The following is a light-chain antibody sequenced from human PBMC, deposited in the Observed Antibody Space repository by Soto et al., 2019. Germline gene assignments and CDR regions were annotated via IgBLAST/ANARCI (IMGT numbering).Light chain of an antibody. J-gene: IGKJ2*01. CDR2: GSV. CDR3: HQYADSPYT. CDR1: QKISANY. Sequence: VVLTQSPGTLSLSLGERATLSCRATQKISANYIAWYQIKTCQPPRLLVHGSVTRAAGIPDRFSGTGSGADFTLTIARVEPEDFAVYFCHQYADSPYTFGQGTKV. V-gene: IGKV3-20*01.